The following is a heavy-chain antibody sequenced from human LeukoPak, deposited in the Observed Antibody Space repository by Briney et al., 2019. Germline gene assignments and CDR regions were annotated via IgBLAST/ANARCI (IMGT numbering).Heavy chain of an antibody. V-gene: IGHV3-11*05. CDR3: ARGYYYDSSGYPYYFDY. CDR1: GFTFSDYY. J-gene: IGHJ4*02. D-gene: IGHD3-22*01. Sequence: GGSLRLSCTASGFTFSDYYMSWIRQAPGKGLEWVSYISSSSSYTNYADSVKGRFTISRDNAKNSLYLQMNSLRAEDTAVYYCARGYYYDSSGYPYYFDYWGQGTLVTVSS. CDR2: ISSSSSYT.